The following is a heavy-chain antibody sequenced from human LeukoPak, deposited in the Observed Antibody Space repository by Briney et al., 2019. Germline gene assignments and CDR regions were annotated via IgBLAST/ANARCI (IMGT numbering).Heavy chain of an antibody. V-gene: IGHV5-51*07. CDR3: ARHGAYSNYVYKY. D-gene: IGHD4-11*01. J-gene: IGHJ4*02. CDR2: IYPGDSDT. Sequence: GESLEISCKGSGYSFTSYWIGWVHQMPGKGLEWMGIIYPGDSDTRYSPSFQGQVTISADKSISTAYLQWSSLKASDTAMYYCARHGAYSNYVYKYWGEGTLVTVSS. CDR1: GYSFTSYW.